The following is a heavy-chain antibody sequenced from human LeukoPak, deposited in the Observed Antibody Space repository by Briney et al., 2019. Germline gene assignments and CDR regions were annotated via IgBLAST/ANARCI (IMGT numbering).Heavy chain of an antibody. Sequence: PGGSLRLSCAASGFTFSSYSMNWVRQAPGKGLEWVSYISSSSSTIYYADSVRGRFTISRDNAKNSLYLQMNSLRDEDTAVYYCARERRGQWLVEGRVAFGIWGQGTMVTVSS. D-gene: IGHD6-19*01. CDR1: GFTFSSYS. CDR2: ISSSSSTI. V-gene: IGHV3-48*02. CDR3: ARERRGQWLVEGRVAFGI. J-gene: IGHJ3*02.